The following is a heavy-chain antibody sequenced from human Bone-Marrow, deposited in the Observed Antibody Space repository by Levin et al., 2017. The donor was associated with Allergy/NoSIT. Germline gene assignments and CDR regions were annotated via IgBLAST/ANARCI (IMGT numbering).Heavy chain of an antibody. V-gene: IGHV1-46*01. CDR3: AREGTSRQHDY. D-gene: IGHD3-10*01. Sequence: EASVKVSCKTSGYDFSISFIHWVRQAPGQGLEWLGKINPRYGTTTYAQKLQGRVALTSDTSTGTAYMDLSSLRSEDTAVYYCAREGTSRQHDYWGQGTRVTVSS. J-gene: IGHJ4*02. CDR1: GYDFSISF. CDR2: INPRYGTT.